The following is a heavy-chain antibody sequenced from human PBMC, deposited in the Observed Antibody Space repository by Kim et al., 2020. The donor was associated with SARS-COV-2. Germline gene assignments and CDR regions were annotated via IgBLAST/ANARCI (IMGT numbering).Heavy chain of an antibody. D-gene: IGHD4-17*01. Sequence: GGSLRLSCAASGFTFSSYGMHWVRQAPGKGLEWVAVIWYDGSNKYYPDSVKGRFTISRDNSKNTLYLQMNSLRAEDTAVYYCARDHHGDYDQLDYWGQGTLVTVSS. CDR1: GFTFSSYG. CDR3: ARDHHGDYDQLDY. CDR2: IWYDGSNK. J-gene: IGHJ4*02. V-gene: IGHV3-33*01.